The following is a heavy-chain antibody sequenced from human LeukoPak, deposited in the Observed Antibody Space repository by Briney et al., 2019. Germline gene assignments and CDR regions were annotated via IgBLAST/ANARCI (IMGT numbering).Heavy chain of an antibody. D-gene: IGHD6-13*01. V-gene: IGHV4-34*01. J-gene: IGHJ4*02. CDR2: INHSGST. CDR1: GGSFSGYY. Sequence: PSETLSLTCAVYGGSFSGYYWSWIRQPPGKGLEWIGEINHSGSTNYNPSLKSRVTMSVDTSKNQFSLKLSSVTAADTAVYYCAREPSYSSSWFGYWGQGTLVTVSS. CDR3: AREPSYSSSWFGY.